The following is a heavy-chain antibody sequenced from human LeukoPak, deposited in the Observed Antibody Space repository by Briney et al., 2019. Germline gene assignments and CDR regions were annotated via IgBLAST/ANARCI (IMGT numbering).Heavy chain of an antibody. Sequence: SETLSLTCTVSDGSISSYYWSWIRQPPGKGLEWIGYIYYSGSTNYNPSLKSRVTVSVDTSKNQFSLKLSSVTAADTAVYYCARAGIAAAGTAGGWGQGTLVTVSS. V-gene: IGHV4-59*01. J-gene: IGHJ4*02. D-gene: IGHD6-13*01. CDR2: IYYSGST. CDR3: ARAGIAAAGTAGG. CDR1: DGSISSYY.